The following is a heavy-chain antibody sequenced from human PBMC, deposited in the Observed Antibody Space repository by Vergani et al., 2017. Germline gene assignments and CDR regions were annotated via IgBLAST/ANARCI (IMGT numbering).Heavy chain of an antibody. J-gene: IGHJ3*02. D-gene: IGHD4-23*01. CDR2: IYPGDSDT. CDR3: ARQMTTVVTHDAFDI. V-gene: IGHV5-51*01. Sequence: EVQLVQSGAEVKKPGESLKISCKGSGYSFTSYWIGWVRQMPGKGLEWIGIIYPGDSDTRYSPSFQGQVTISADKSISTAYLKWSSLKASDTAMYYCARQMTTVVTHDAFDIWGQGTMVTVSS. CDR1: GYSFTSYW.